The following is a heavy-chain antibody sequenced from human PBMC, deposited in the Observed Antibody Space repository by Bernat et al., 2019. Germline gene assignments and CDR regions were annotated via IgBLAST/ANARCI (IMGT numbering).Heavy chain of an antibody. CDR1: GDSVNSGSCY. CDR3: ASDNGIVGAAWYFDL. V-gene: IGHV4-61*01. Sequence: QVQLQESGPGLVKPSETLSLTCSVSGDSVNSGSCYWSWIRQPPGKGLEWIGYVSYRGSTNYNPSLKNRVTISADTSKNQFSLKLSSVTAADTAVYYCASDNGIVGAAWYFDLWGRGTLVSVSS. D-gene: IGHD1-26*01. CDR2: VSYRGST. J-gene: IGHJ2*01.